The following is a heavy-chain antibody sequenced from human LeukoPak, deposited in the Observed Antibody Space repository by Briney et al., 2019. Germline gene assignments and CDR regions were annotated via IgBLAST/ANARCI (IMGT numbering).Heavy chain of an antibody. CDR3: ARDLGYLGGYYYYDYMDV. CDR2: IANSGPTV. V-gene: IGHV3-11*01. CDR1: GYSISSGYY. J-gene: IGHJ6*03. D-gene: IGHD3-16*01. Sequence: LSLTCTVSGYSISSGYYMGWIRQAPGKGLEWVAYIANSGPTVFYIDSVRGRFTISRDNAKNSLYLQMNSLRAEDTAVYYCARDLGYLGGYYYYDYMDVWGRGTTVTISS.